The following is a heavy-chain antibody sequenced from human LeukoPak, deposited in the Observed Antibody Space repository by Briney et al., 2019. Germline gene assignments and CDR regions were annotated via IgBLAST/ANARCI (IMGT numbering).Heavy chain of an antibody. Sequence: PGGSLRLSCAASGFTFSSYSMDWVRQAPGKGLEWGSSISSSSSYIYYADSVKGRFTISRDNAKNSLYLHMDSLRAEDTAVYYCARDRVLLWFGELFPFFDYWGQGTLVTVSS. J-gene: IGHJ4*02. CDR3: ARDRVLLWFGELFPFFDY. CDR2: ISSSSSYI. V-gene: IGHV3-21*01. CDR1: GFTFSSYS. D-gene: IGHD3-10*01.